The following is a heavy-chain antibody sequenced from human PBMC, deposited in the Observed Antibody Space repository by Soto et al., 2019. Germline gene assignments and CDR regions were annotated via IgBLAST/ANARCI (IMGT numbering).Heavy chain of an antibody. CDR3: AEAFYYGMDV. CDR1: GFTFSSYG. J-gene: IGHJ6*02. CDR2: ISSDGGVK. Sequence: GGSLRLSCAASGFTFSSYGMHWVRQAPGKGLEWVAVISSDGGVKYYADSVEGRFTISRDNSKNTLYLQMNSLRPEDTAVYFGAEAFYYGMDVWGQGTTVTVSS. V-gene: IGHV3-30*03.